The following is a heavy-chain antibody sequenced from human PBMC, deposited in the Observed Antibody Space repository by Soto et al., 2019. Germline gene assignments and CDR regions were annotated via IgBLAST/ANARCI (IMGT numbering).Heavy chain of an antibody. J-gene: IGHJ6*02. CDR1: GFTFSSSG. CDR3: ARDWSRISWQNGYYGMDV. V-gene: IGHV3-33*01. Sequence: GGSLRLSCAASGFTFSSSGMPWVRQAPGKGLEWVAVIWYDGSNKYYADSVKGRFTISRDNSKNTLYLQMNSLRAEDTAVYYCARDWSRISWQNGYYGMDVWGQGTTVPVS. CDR2: IWYDGSNK. D-gene: IGHD6-13*01.